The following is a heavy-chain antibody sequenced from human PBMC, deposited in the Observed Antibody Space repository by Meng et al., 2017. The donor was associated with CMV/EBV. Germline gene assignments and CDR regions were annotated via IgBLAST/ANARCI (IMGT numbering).Heavy chain of an antibody. CDR2: IYYTGNT. Sequence: GSLRLSCTVSRGSIRSYYWSWIRQPPGKGLEWIGYIYYTGNTNYNSSLKSRVTISLNTSKNQFSLRLSSVTAAETAVYYCARAGEDYYYDNSGYPGYFDYWGQGTLVTVSS. D-gene: IGHD3-22*01. CDR1: RGSIRSYY. CDR3: ARAGEDYYYDNSGYPGYFDY. J-gene: IGHJ4*02. V-gene: IGHV4-59*01.